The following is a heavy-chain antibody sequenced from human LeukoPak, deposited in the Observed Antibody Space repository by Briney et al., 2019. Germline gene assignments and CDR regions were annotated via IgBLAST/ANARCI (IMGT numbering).Heavy chain of an antibody. Sequence: GGSLRLSCAASGFTFSDYYMSWVRQAPGKGLEWVSAISNNGGYTYYADSVQGRFTISRDNSKSTLCLQMNSLRAEDTAVYYCAKQLGYCSDGSCYFPYWGQGTLVTVSS. V-gene: IGHV3-23*01. CDR2: ISNNGGYT. CDR3: AKQLGYCSDGSCYFPY. D-gene: IGHD2-15*01. CDR1: GFTFSDYY. J-gene: IGHJ4*02.